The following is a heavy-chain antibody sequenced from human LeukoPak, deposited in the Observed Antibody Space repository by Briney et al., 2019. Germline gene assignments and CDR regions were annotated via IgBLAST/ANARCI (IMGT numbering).Heavy chain of an antibody. D-gene: IGHD6-13*01. V-gene: IGHV4-30-2*01. CDR1: GGSISSGGYY. Sequence: PSQTLSLTCTVSGGSISSGGYYWSWIRQPPGKGLEWIGYIYHSGSTYYNPSLKSRVTISVDRSKNQFSLKLSSVTAADTAVYYCARPVKIAAASYFDYWGQGTLVTVSS. CDR2: IYHSGST. CDR3: ARPVKIAAASYFDY. J-gene: IGHJ4*02.